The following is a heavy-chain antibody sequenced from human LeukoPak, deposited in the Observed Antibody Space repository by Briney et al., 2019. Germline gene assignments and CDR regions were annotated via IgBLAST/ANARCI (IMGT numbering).Heavy chain of an antibody. J-gene: IGHJ6*03. CDR2: VYYGGNT. V-gene: IGHV4-39*01. CDR1: GGSVSSTSYY. CDR3: ARQRADYFYHYLDV. Sequence: PSETLSLTCTVSGGSVSSTSYYWDWVRQPPGKGLEWIGNVYYGGNTFYNSSLESQVTISVDMSKNQFSLKLTSLTAADTAVYYCARQRADYFYHYLDVWGKGTSVTVSS.